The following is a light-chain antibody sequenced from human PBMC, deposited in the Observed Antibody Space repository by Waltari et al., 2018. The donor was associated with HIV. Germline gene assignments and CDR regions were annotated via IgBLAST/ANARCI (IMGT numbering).Light chain of an antibody. CDR1: QDITRL. CDR2: GAS. J-gene: IGKJ2*01. Sequence: DIQLTQSPSSVSASVEDTFTITCRASQDITRLLAWFQQKPGKAPKSLIYGASNLQGGVPSKFSGSGSGTEFTLTISNLQPEDSATYFCQQHYSYPYTFGQGTKLE. V-gene: IGKV1-16*02. CDR3: QQHYSYPYT.